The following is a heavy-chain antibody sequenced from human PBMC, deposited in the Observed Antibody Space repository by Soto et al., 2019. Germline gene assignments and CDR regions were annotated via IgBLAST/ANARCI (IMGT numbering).Heavy chain of an antibody. CDR3: AKGGRRYCSGGSCLQIDY. J-gene: IGHJ4*02. V-gene: IGHV3-9*01. Sequence: EVQLVESGGGLVQPGRSLRLSCAASGFTFDDYAMHWVRQAPGKGLEWVSGISWNSGSIGYADSVKGRFTISRDNAKNSLYLQMNSLRAEDTALYYCAKGGRRYCSGGSCLQIDYWGQGTLVTVSS. D-gene: IGHD2-15*01. CDR1: GFTFDDYA. CDR2: ISWNSGSI.